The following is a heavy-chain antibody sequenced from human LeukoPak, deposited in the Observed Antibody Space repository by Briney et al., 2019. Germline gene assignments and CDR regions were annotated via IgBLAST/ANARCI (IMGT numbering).Heavy chain of an antibody. Sequence: ASVKVSCKASGYTFTSYYMHWVRQAPGEGLEWMGIINPSGGSTSYAQKFQGRVTITPDESTSTAYKELISLRSEDTAVYYCASSDYYGSGSYNWGQGTLVTVSS. J-gene: IGHJ4*02. CDR3: ASSDYYGSGSYN. CDR2: INPSGGST. CDR1: GYTFTSYY. D-gene: IGHD3-10*01. V-gene: IGHV1-46*01.